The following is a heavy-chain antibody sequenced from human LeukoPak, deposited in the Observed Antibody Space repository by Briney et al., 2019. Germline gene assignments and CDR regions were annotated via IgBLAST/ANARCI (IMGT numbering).Heavy chain of an antibody. V-gene: IGHV4-59*11. CDR2: IYYSGSA. CDR1: GGSISSHY. CDR3: ARSATLLWFGELLSPYYYMDV. Sequence: SETLSLTCTVSGGSISSHYWSWLRQPPGKGLEWIGYIYYSGSANYNPSLKSRVTISVDTSKNQFSLKLSSETAADTAVDYCARSATLLWFGELLSPYYYMDVWGKGTTVTVSS. J-gene: IGHJ6*03. D-gene: IGHD3-10*01.